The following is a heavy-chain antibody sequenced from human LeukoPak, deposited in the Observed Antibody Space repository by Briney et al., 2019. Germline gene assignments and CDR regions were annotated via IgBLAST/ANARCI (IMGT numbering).Heavy chain of an antibody. CDR1: GGSISSGDYY. D-gene: IGHD5-18*01. Sequence: SETLSLTCTVSGGSISSGDYYWSWIRQPPGKGLEWIGYIYYSGSTYYNPSLKSRVTISVDTSKNQFSLKLSSVTAADTAVYYCARDNTAMDDSFDYWGQGTLVTVSS. V-gene: IGHV4-30-4*01. CDR3: ARDNTAMDDSFDY. J-gene: IGHJ4*02. CDR2: IYYSGST.